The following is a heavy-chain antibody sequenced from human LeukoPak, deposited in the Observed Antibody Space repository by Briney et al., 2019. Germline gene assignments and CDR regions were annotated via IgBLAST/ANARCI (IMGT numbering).Heavy chain of an antibody. CDR2: ISYDGSNK. Sequence: PGGSLRLSCAASGFTFSSYGMHWVRQAPGKGLEWVAVISYDGSNKYYADSVKGRFTVSRDNSKNTLYLQMNSLRPEDTAVYYCAKDSVRKSIVGPTTRGVNDSWGQGTLVTVSS. CDR1: GFTFSSYG. CDR3: AKDSVRKSIVGPTTRGVNDS. V-gene: IGHV3-30*18. D-gene: IGHD1-26*01. J-gene: IGHJ4*02.